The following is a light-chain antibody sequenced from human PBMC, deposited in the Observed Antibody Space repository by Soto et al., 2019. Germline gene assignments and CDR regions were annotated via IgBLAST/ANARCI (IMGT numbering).Light chain of an antibody. CDR1: QSVLYSSNNKKY. Sequence: DIVMTQSPDCLAVSLGERATIHCRSSQSVLYSSNNKKYLAWYQQKPGQPPKLLIYWASARESGVPDRFSGSGSGTDFTLTISSLQAEDVAVYYCQQYYRTPWTFGQGTKVDIK. CDR3: QQYYRTPWT. V-gene: IGKV4-1*01. J-gene: IGKJ1*01. CDR2: WAS.